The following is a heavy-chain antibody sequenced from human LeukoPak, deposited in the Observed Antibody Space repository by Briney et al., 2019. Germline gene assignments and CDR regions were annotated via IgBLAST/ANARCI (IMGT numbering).Heavy chain of an antibody. CDR2: IYYSGST. D-gene: IGHD1-1*01. Sequence: PGGSLRLSCAASGFTFSSYSMNWVRQPPGKGLEWIGTIYYSGSTYYNPSLKSRVTISVDTSKNQFSLKLTSVTAADTAVYYCARPVPSRLGWFDPWGQGTLVTVSS. V-gene: IGHV4-39*01. CDR3: ARPVPSRLGWFDP. J-gene: IGHJ5*02. CDR1: GFTFSSYSMN.